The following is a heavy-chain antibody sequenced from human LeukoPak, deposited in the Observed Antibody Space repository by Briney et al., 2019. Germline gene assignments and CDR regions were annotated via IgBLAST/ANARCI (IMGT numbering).Heavy chain of an antibody. J-gene: IGHJ4*02. V-gene: IGHV1-2*02. D-gene: IGHD2-2*02. CDR3: ARDRSNIVVVPAAIDY. Sequence: GASVKVSCKASGYTFTGYYMHCVRQAPGQGLEWMGWINPNSGGTNYAQKFQGRVTMTRDTSISTAYMELSRLRSDDTAVYYCARDRSNIVVVPAAIDYWGQGTLVTVSS. CDR1: GYTFTGYY. CDR2: INPNSGGT.